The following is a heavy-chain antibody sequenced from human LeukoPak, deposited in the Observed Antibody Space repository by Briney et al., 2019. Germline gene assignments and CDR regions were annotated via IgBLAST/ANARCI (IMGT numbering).Heavy chain of an antibody. Sequence: GGSLRLSCAASGFPFSIYVMSWVRQAPGKGLEWFSAISGNSGSDTYYADAVKGRFTISRDNSKTTLYLEMNSLRAEDTAVYYCAKGSSSGRPYFFDYWGQGSLVAVSS. J-gene: IGHJ4*02. CDR3: AKGSSSGRPYFFDY. D-gene: IGHD3-10*01. CDR1: GFPFSIYV. V-gene: IGHV3-23*01. CDR2: ISGNSGSDT.